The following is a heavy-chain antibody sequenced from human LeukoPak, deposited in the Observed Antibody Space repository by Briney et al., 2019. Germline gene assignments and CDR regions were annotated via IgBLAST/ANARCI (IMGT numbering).Heavy chain of an antibody. D-gene: IGHD2/OR15-2a*01. CDR2: IYYSGST. CDR1: GGSISSGGYY. V-gene: IGHV4-31*03. J-gene: IGHJ6*03. Sequence: PSETLSLTCTVSGGSISSGGYYWSWIRQHPGKGLEWIVYIYYSGSTYYNPSLKSRVTISVDTSKNQFSLKLSSVTAADTAVYYCARIVKGSLTTYYYYYMDVWGKGTTVTVSS. CDR3: ARIVKGSLTTYYYYYMDV.